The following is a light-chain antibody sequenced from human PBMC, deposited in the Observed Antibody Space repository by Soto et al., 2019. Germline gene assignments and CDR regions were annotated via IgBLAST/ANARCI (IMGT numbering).Light chain of an antibody. Sequence: EIVLTQSPGTLSLSPGERATLSCRASQSVSSSYLAWYQQKPGQAPRLLMYGASSRATGIPDRFSGSGSGTDFTLTISRLEPEDFAVSYCQQYGSSITFGQGTRLEIK. J-gene: IGKJ5*01. CDR3: QQYGSSIT. CDR2: GAS. CDR1: QSVSSSY. V-gene: IGKV3-20*01.